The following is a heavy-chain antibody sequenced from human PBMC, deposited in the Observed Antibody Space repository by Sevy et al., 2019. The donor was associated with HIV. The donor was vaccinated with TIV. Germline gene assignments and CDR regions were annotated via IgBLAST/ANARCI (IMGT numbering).Heavy chain of an antibody. CDR1: GFSFSSYS. J-gene: IGHJ4*02. D-gene: IGHD7-27*01. Sequence: GESLKISCVTSGFSFSSYSMNWVRQAPGKGLEWVSYISSSSGTIRYADSVKGRLTISRDNAKNSLFLQMNSLRAEDTAVYYCARDDHWAFDYWGQRALVTVSS. V-gene: IGHV3-48*01. CDR3: ARDDHWAFDY. CDR2: ISSSSGTI.